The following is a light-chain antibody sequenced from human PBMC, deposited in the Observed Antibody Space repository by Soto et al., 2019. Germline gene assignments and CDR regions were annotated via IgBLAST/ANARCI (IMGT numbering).Light chain of an antibody. Sequence: EVVLTQSPGTLSLSRVERATLSCRASERIYSAYLGWYQQKPGQAPRLLIYGTSSRATGIPDRFSGSGSGTDFTLTISRLEPEDFAVYFCQQYTDRPRTFGQGTKVDIK. CDR3: QQYTDRPRT. CDR2: GTS. J-gene: IGKJ1*01. CDR1: ERIYSAY. V-gene: IGKV3-20*01.